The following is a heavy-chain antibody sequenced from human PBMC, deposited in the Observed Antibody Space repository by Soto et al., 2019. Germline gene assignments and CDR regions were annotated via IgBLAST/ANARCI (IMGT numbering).Heavy chain of an antibody. CDR3: ASYCSSTSCRYLYFDY. CDR2: IYYSGST. V-gene: IGHV4-39*01. J-gene: IGHJ4*02. Sequence: PSETLSLTCTVSGGSISSSSYYWGWIRQPPGKGLEWIGSIYYSGSTYYNPSLKSRVTISVDTSKNQFSLKLSSVTAADTAVYYCASYCSSTSCRYLYFDYWGQGTLVTVSS. CDR1: GGSISSSSYY. D-gene: IGHD2-2*01.